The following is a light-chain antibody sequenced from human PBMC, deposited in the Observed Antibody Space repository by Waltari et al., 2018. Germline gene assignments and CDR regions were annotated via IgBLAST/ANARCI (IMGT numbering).Light chain of an antibody. Sequence: QSALTQPASVSGSPGQSITISCTGTSSDVGCSILVSWYQQHPGKAPKLMIYEDNKRPSGVSNRFSGSKSGNTASLTISGLQAEDEADYYCCSYAGSAIWVFGGGTKLTVL. CDR1: SSDVGCSIL. J-gene: IGLJ3*02. CDR3: CSYAGSAIWV. V-gene: IGLV2-23*01. CDR2: EDN.